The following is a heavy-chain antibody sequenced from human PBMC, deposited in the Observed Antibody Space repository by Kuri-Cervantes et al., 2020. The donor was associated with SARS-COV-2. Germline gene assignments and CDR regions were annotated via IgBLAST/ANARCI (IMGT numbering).Heavy chain of an antibody. V-gene: IGHV4-34*01. CDR2: INHSGSA. Sequence: ESLKISCAVYGGSFSNFNWSWIRQPPGKGLEWIGEINHSGSANYNPSLKSRVTISVDKSKNQLSLKLSSVTAADTAVYYCARISRTYAFDIWGQGTVVTVSS. CDR3: ARISRTYAFDI. CDR1: GGSFSNFN. J-gene: IGHJ3*02. D-gene: IGHD1-14*01.